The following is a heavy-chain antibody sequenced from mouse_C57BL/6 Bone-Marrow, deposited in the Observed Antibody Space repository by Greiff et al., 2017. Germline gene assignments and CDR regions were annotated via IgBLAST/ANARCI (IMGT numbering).Heavy chain of an antibody. CDR1: GYTFTSYW. J-gene: IGHJ3*01. D-gene: IGHD2-3*01. Sequence: QVQLQQPGAELVKPGASVKLSCKASGYTFTSYWMQWVKQRPGQGLEWIGEIDPSDSYTNYNQKFKGKATLTVDTSSSTAYMQLSSRTSEDAAVYYCARGYLAWLAYWGQGTLVTVSA. CDR2: IDPSDSYT. CDR3: ARGYLAWLAY. V-gene: IGHV1-50*01.